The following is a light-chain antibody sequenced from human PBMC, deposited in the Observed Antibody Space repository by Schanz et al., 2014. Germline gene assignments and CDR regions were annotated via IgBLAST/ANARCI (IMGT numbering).Light chain of an antibody. CDR2: DVS. Sequence: QSALTQPPSASGSPGQSVTISCTGTDVGGYNYVSWYQRHPGKAPKLMIYDVSKRPSGVPDRFSGSKSGNTASLTVSGLQAEDEADYYCSSYRRTATVAVFGTGTKLTVL. CDR3: SSYRRTATVAV. V-gene: IGLV2-8*01. J-gene: IGLJ1*01. CDR1: DVGGYNY.